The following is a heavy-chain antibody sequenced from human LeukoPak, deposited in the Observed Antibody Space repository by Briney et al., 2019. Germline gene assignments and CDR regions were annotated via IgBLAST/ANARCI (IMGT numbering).Heavy chain of an antibody. CDR1: RLYFSTYD. CDR2: IDSSASTT. CDR3: ASAHGGSGYDRPFDY. V-gene: IGHV3-48*03. D-gene: IGHD5-12*01. J-gene: IGHJ4*02. Sequence: PGGSLRLSCTASRLYFSTYDMNWVRQVPGKGLEWVSYIDSSASTTYYAGSVQGRFTISRDNAKNSLYLQMRSLRVEDTAFYCCASAHGGSGYDRPFDYWGQGTLVTVSS.